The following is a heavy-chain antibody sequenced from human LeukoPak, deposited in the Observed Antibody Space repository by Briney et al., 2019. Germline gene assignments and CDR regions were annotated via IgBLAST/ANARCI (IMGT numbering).Heavy chain of an antibody. J-gene: IGHJ4*02. V-gene: IGHV3-48*01. CDR1: GFTFNNYR. CDR3: ARAPPYSSSSVDY. D-gene: IGHD6-6*01. Sequence: QPGGSLRLSCAASGFTFNNYRMTWVRQAPGKGLEWVSYISSRYSTIYYADSVKGRFTISRDNSKNTLYLQMNSLRAEDTAVYYCARAPPYSSSSVDYWGQGTLVTVSS. CDR2: ISSRYSTI.